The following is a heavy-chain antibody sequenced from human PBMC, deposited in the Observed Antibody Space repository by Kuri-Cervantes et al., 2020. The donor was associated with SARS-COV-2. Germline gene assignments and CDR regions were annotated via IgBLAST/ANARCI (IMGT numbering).Heavy chain of an antibody. CDR3: ARDVAPTILWFGEFPPSGDY. D-gene: IGHD3-10*01. CDR2: INPNSGGT. Sequence: ASVKVSCKASGYTFTSYGISWVRQAPGQGLEWMGWINPNSGGTNYAQKFQGRVTMTRDTSISTAYMGLRSLGSDDTAVYYCARDVAPTILWFGEFPPSGDYWGQGTLVTVSS. J-gene: IGHJ4*02. V-gene: IGHV1-2*02. CDR1: GYTFTSYG.